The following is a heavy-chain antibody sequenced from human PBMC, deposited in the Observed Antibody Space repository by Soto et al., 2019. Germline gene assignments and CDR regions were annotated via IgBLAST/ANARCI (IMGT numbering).Heavy chain of an antibody. Sequence: GGSLRLSCAASGFTFSSYAMSWVRQAPGKGLEWVSAISGSGGSTYYADSVKGRFTISRDNSKNTLYLQMNRLRAEDTAVYFCAKAGCSCGSCYLAPYYYYGMDVWGQGTTVTVSS. J-gene: IGHJ6*02. CDR3: AKAGCSCGSCYLAPYYYYGMDV. D-gene: IGHD2-15*01. CDR2: ISGSGGST. CDR1: GFTFSSYA. V-gene: IGHV3-23*01.